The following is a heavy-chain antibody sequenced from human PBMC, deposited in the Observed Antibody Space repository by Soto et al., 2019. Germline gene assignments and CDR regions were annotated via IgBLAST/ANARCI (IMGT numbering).Heavy chain of an antibody. D-gene: IGHD6-13*01. V-gene: IGHV4-34*01. CDR3: ARSGVGEAAAGTGGNYYYYGMDV. CDR2: INRSGST. Sequence: PSETLSLTCAVYGGSFSGYYWSWIRQPPGKGLEWIGEINRSGSTNYNPSLKRRVTISVDTSKNQFSLKLSSVTAADTAVYYCARSGVGEAAAGTGGNYYYYGMDVWGQGTTVT. J-gene: IGHJ6*02. CDR1: GGSFSGYY.